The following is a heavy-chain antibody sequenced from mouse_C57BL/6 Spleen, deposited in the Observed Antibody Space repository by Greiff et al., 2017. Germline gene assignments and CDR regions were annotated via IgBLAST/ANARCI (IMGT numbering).Heavy chain of an antibody. J-gene: IGHJ1*03. Sequence: VQLQESGAELVKPGASVKLSCKASGYTFTEYTIHWVKQRSGQGLEWIGWFYPGSGSIKYNEKFKDKATLTADKSSSTVYMELSRLTSEDSAVYFGARHEDYYSSSQWYFDVWGTGATVTVSS. CDR3: ARHEDYYSSSQWYFDV. D-gene: IGHD1-1*01. V-gene: IGHV1-62-2*01. CDR1: GYTFTEYT. CDR2: FYPGSGSI.